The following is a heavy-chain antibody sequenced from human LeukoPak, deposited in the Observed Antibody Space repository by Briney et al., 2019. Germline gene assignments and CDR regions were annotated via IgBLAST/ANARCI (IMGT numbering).Heavy chain of an antibody. CDR1: GGSISSHY. CDR2: IYYSGST. CDR3: ARHQHAGREHYYGIDV. Sequence: SETLSLTCTVSGGSISSHYWNWIRQPPGKGLEWIGYIYYSGSTNYNPSLKSRVTMSVDTSRNQFSLRLSSVTAADTAVYYCARHQHAGREHYYGIDVWGQGTTVSVSS. V-gene: IGHV4-59*08. D-gene: IGHD1-26*01. J-gene: IGHJ6*02.